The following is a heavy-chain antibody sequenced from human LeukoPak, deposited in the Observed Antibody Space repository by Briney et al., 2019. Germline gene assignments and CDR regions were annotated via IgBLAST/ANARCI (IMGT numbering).Heavy chain of an antibody. CDR2: IYSGGST. CDR1: GFTFSSYA. CDR3: ARLWLRQMDY. Sequence: GGSLRLSCVVSGFTFSSYAMSWVRQAPGKGLEWVSVIYSGGSTYYADSVKGRFTISRDNSKNTLYLQMNSLRAEDTAVYYCARLWLRQMDYWGQGTLVTVSS. J-gene: IGHJ4*02. D-gene: IGHD5-12*01. V-gene: IGHV3-66*01.